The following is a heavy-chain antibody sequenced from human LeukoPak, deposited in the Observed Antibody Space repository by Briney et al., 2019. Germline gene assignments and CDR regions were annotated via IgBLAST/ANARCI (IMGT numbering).Heavy chain of an antibody. CDR3: ARDFKKSFDY. CDR1: GFIFSDYY. V-gene: IGHV3-11*06. CDR2: ISSSSSYT. Sequence: PGGSLRLSCAASGFIFSDYYMSWIRQAPGKGLEWVSYISSSSSYTNYADSAKGRCTIYRDNARNSLYLQMNSLRAEDTGMYYCARDFKKSFDYWGQGTLVTVSS. J-gene: IGHJ4*02.